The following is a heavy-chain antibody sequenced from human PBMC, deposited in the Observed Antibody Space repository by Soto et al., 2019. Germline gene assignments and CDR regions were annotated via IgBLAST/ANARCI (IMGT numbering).Heavy chain of an antibody. J-gene: IGHJ5*02. D-gene: IGHD2-2*02. V-gene: IGHV4-39*01. CDR3: ARHVVVPAAIPKYKWFDP. Sequence: SETLSLTCTVSGGSISSSSYYWSWIRQPPGKGLEWIGEINHSGSTNYNPSLKSRVTISVDTSKNQFSLKLSSVTAADTAVYYCARHVVVPAAIPKYKWFDPWGQGTLVNVSS. CDR1: GGSISSSSYY. CDR2: INHSGST.